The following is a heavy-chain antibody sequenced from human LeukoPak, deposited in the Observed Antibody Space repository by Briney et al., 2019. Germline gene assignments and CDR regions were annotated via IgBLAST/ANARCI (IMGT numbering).Heavy chain of an antibody. CDR2: INSNGGGT. J-gene: IGHJ4*02. Sequence: PGGSLRLSCAASGFTFSSYGMHWDRQAPGKGLEYVSAINSNGGGTYYANSVKGRFTISRDNSKNTLYLQMGSLRAEDMAVYYCAREGSYGDSDYWGQGTLVTVSS. CDR3: AREGSYGDSDY. CDR1: GFTFSSYG. D-gene: IGHD5-18*01. V-gene: IGHV3-64*01.